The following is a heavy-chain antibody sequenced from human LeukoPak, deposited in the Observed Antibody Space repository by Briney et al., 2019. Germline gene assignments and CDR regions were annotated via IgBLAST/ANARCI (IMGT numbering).Heavy chain of an antibody. V-gene: IGHV4-4*07. CDR1: GDSISSYY. CDR2: IYTSGST. CDR3: ARENYGSGSYRVDY. Sequence: PSETLSLTCTVSGDSISSYYWSWIRQPAGKGLEWIGRIYTSGSTNYNPSLKSRVTISVDTSKNQFSLKLSSVTAADTAVYYCARENYGSGSYRVDYWGQGTLVTVSS. J-gene: IGHJ4*02. D-gene: IGHD3-10*01.